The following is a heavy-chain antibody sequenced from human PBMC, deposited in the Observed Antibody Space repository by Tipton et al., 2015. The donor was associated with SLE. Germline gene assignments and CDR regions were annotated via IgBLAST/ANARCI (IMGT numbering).Heavy chain of an antibody. CDR1: GGSFSGYY. Sequence: TLSLTCAVYGGSFSGYYWSWIRQPPGKGLEWIEYIYYSGSTNYNPSLKSRVTISVDTSKNQFSLKLSSVTAADTAVYYCAREGSGYPFDFWGQGTLVTVSS. CDR2: IYYSGST. CDR3: AREGSGYPFDF. D-gene: IGHD5-12*01. V-gene: IGHV4-59*12. J-gene: IGHJ4*02.